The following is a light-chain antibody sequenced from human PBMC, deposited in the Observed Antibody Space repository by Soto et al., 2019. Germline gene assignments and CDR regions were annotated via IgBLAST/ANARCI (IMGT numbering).Light chain of an antibody. CDR2: DAS. Sequence: QSVLTQPRSVSGSPGQSVTISCTGTTGDVGIYNFVSWYQLHPGKAPKLMIYDASKRPSGVPDRFSASKSGNTASLTISGLQAEDEADYYCCSYAGSFTRVFGGGTKGTVL. CDR3: CSYAGSFTRV. V-gene: IGLV2-11*01. CDR1: TGDVGIYNF. J-gene: IGLJ3*02.